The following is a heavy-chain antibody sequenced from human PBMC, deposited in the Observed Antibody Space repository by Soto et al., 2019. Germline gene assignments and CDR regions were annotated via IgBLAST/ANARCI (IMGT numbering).Heavy chain of an antibody. CDR3: ARGRDYYYYYGMDV. D-gene: IGHD3-10*01. CDR2: IIPIFGTA. J-gene: IGHJ6*02. V-gene: IGHV1-69*13. Sequence: GASVKVSCKASGGTFSSYAISWVRQAPGQGLAWMGGIIPIFGTANYAQKFQGRVTITADESTSTAYMELSSLRSEDTAVYYCARGRDYYYYYGMDVWGQGTTVTVSS. CDR1: GGTFSSYA.